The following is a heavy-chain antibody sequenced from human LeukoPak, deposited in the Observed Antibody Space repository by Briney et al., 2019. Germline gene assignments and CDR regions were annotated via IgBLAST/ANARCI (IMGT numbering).Heavy chain of an antibody. CDR1: GYTFTSYG. CDR2: ISAYNGNT. J-gene: IGHJ3*02. V-gene: IGHV1-18*01. D-gene: IGHD3-10*02. CDR3: ARAGSYYVNAFDI. Sequence: ASVKVSCKASGYTFTSYGISWVRQAPGQGLEWMGWISAYNGNTNYAQKLQGRVTMTTDTSTSTVYMELRSLRSDDTAVYYCARAGSYYVNAFDIWGQGTMVTVSS.